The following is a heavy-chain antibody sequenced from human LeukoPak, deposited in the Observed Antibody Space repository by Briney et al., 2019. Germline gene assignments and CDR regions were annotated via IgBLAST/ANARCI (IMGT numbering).Heavy chain of an antibody. D-gene: IGHD6-13*01. CDR2: ISGSGHST. V-gene: IGHV3-23*01. CDR3: AKSYSSSWYYSFSY. Sequence: GGSLRLSCAASGFTFTSSAMSWVRQTPGKGLEWVSAISGSGHSTDYADSVKGRFTISRDNSKSTLYLQMNSLRAEDTAVYYCAKSYSSSWYYSFSYWGQGTLVTVSS. J-gene: IGHJ4*02. CDR1: GFTFTSSA.